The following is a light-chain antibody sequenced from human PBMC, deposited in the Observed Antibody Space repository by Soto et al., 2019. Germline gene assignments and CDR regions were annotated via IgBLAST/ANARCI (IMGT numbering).Light chain of an antibody. CDR1: QSVLYSSNNKNY. Sequence: DIVMTQSPDSLAVSLGERATINCKSSQSVLYSSNNKNYLAWYQQKPGQPPKLLIYWASTRESGVPDRFSGSGSGTDFTHTISSLQAEDVAVYYCQHHYSTPPTFGQGTKVEIK. V-gene: IGKV4-1*01. J-gene: IGKJ1*01. CDR2: WAS. CDR3: QHHYSTPPT.